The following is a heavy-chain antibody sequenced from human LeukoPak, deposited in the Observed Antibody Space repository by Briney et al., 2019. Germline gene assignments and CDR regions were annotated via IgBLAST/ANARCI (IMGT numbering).Heavy chain of an antibody. J-gene: IGHJ6*03. D-gene: IGHD3-10*01. CDR2: IYYSGST. Sequence: SETLSLTCTVSGGSISSYYWSWIRQPPGKGLEWIGYIYYSGSTYYNPSLKSRVTISVDTSKNQFSLKLSSVTAADTAVYYCARVRGLLWFGELPRSYYYYYYMDVWGKGTTVTVSS. CDR3: ARVRGLLWFGELPRSYYYYYYMDV. CDR1: GGSISSYY. V-gene: IGHV4-59*12.